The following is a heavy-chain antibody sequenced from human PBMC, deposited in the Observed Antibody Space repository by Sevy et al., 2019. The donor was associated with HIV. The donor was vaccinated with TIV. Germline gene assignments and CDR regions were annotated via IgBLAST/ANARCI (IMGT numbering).Heavy chain of an antibody. D-gene: IGHD6-13*01. CDR1: GFTFSSYS. V-gene: IGHV3-21*01. Sequence: GGSLRLSCAASGFTFSSYSMNWVRQAPGKGLEWVSSISSSSSYIYYADSVKGRFTISRDNAKNSLYLQMNSLRAEDRAVDYCAREPRSAAAGTRYFDYWGQGTLVTVSS. J-gene: IGHJ4*02. CDR3: AREPRSAAAGTRYFDY. CDR2: ISSSSSYI.